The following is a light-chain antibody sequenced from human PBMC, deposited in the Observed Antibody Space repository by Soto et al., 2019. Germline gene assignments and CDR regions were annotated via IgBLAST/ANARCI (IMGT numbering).Light chain of an antibody. V-gene: IGKV1-39*01. CDR3: QQSFNPLT. Sequence: DIQMTQSPSSLSASVGDRVTITCRSSQSISTYVSWYQHRPGKAPKLLIYSASTLQRGVPPRFSGSGCATYFTITISSLQPEDFATYYCQQSFNPLTFGGGTKVEIE. CDR2: SAS. J-gene: IGKJ4*01. CDR1: QSISTY.